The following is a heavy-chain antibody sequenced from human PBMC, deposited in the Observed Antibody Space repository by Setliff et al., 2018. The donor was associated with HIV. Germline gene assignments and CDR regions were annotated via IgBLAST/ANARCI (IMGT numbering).Heavy chain of an antibody. CDR1: GFTFTNAW. J-gene: IGHJ4*02. CDR2: IKSKSDGETT. V-gene: IGHV3-15*01. D-gene: IGHD4-4*01. Sequence: PGGSLRLSCEASGFTFTNAWMNWVRQAPGKGLEWVGRIKSKSDGETTDYAAPVKGRFTISRDDSKNTLYVQMNGLKTEDTAVYYCTTENHSYCGRGTLVTVSS. CDR3: TTENHSY.